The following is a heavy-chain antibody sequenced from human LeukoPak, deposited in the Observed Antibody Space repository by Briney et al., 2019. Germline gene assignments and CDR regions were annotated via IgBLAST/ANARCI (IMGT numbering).Heavy chain of an antibody. Sequence: PGGSLRLSCAASGVTLSPYGMHWVRQAPGKGLEWVAVISYEGGTQHYADSVKGRFIISRDNADNSLFLQMISLRAEDTAVYYCARDRGYKSFDYWGQGALVTVSS. CDR2: ISYEGGTQ. V-gene: IGHV3-30*03. J-gene: IGHJ4*02. CDR1: GVTLSPYG. CDR3: ARDRGYKSFDY. D-gene: IGHD3-10*01.